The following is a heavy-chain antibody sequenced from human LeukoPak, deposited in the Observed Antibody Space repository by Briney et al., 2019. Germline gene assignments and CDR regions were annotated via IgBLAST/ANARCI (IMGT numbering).Heavy chain of an antibody. Sequence: GGSLRLSCAASGFTFSSYGMHWVRQAPGQGLEWMGIINPSGGSTSYAQKFQGRVTMTRDMSTSTVYMELSSLRSEDTAVYYCAREGYEMMRVRSNWFDPWGQGTLVTVSS. CDR1: GFTFSSYG. CDR2: INPSGGST. D-gene: IGHD5-12*01. V-gene: IGHV1-46*01. CDR3: AREGYEMMRVRSNWFDP. J-gene: IGHJ5*02.